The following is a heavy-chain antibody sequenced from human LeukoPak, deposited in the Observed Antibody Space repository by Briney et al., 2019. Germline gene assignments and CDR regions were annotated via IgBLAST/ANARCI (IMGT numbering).Heavy chain of an antibody. Sequence: PGGSLRLSCAASGFTFSSYGMHWVRQAPGKGLEWVSSISSSSSYIYYADSVKGRFTISRDNAKNTLYLQMNSLRAEDTAVYYCVRAPGGSFDSWGQGTLVTVSS. V-gene: IGHV3-21*01. CDR2: ISSSSSYI. CDR1: GFTFSSYG. J-gene: IGHJ4*02. CDR3: VRAPGGSFDS. D-gene: IGHD3-16*01.